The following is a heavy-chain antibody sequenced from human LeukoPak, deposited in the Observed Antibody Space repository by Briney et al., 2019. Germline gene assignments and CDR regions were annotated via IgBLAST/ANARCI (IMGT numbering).Heavy chain of an antibody. D-gene: IGHD6-19*01. CDR2: ICYSGST. V-gene: IGHV4-39*01. J-gene: IGHJ4*02. CDR3: ASMGSIAVAGD. CDR1: GGSISSSSYY. Sequence: KPSETLSLTCTVSGGSISSSSYYWGWIRQPPGKGLEWIGSICYSGSTYYNPSLKSRVTISVDTSKNQFSLKLSSVTAADTAVYYCASMGSIAVAGDWGQGTLVTVSS.